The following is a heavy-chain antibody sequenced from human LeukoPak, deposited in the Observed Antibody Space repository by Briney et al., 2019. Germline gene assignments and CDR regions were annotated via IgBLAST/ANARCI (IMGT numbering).Heavy chain of an antibody. J-gene: IGHJ4*02. CDR1: GASISNYY. CDR2: IHSSGGS. CDR3: ARLGSYHDF. V-gene: IGHV4-4*09. D-gene: IGHD1-26*01. Sequence: SETLSLTCTVSGASISNYYWSWIRQTPEKGLEWMGHIHSSGGSSYYPSLKSRLTLSIDTSRNQPSLKLPPVTAADTAVYFCARLGSYHDFWGQGALVTVSS.